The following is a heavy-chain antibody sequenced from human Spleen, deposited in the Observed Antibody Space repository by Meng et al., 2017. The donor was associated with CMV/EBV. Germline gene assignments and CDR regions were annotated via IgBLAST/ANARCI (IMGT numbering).Heavy chain of an antibody. CDR2: IIPSVGVA. D-gene: IGHD1-1*01. J-gene: IGHJ5*01. V-gene: IGHV1-69*01. CDR1: IFRNYA. CDR3: ARDPANSYNSFRNNWFDP. Sequence: IFRNYAMNWMRQAPGQGLEWMGGIIPSVGVANYARKFQGRVTITADESTTTTYMEVRSLRSEDTAVYFCARDPANSYNSFRNNWFDPWGQGTLVTVSS.